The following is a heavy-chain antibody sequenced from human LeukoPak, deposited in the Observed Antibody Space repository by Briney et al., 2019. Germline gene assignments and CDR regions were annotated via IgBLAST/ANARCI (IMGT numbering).Heavy chain of an antibody. D-gene: IGHD2-15*01. Sequence: GESLKISCQCSGYSFTNYWIGWVRQMPGKGLEWMGIIYPGDSDIRYTPSFQGQVAISAAKSISTAYLQWSSLKASDTDMYYCARHSLEDRTSMYYYVMDVWGEGTTVTVSS. CDR3: ARHSLEDRTSMYYYVMDV. J-gene: IGHJ6*01. V-gene: IGHV5-51*01. CDR1: GYSFTNYW. CDR2: IYPGDSDI.